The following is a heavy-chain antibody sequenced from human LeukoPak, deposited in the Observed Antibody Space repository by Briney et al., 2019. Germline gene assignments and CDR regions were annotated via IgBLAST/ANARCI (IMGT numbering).Heavy chain of an antibody. V-gene: IGHV4-34*01. Sequence: SETLSLTCAVYGGSFSSYYWSWIRQPPGKGLEWIGEINHSGSTNYNPSLKSRVTISVDTSKNQFSLKLSSVTAADTAVYYCARERLLWFGELLYYYGMDVWGQGTTVTVSS. J-gene: IGHJ6*02. CDR1: GGSFSSYY. D-gene: IGHD3-10*01. CDR3: ARERLLWFGELLYYYGMDV. CDR2: INHSGST.